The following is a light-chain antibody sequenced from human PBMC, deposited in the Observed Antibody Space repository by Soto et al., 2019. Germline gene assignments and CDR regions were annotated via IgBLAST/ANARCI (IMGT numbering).Light chain of an antibody. V-gene: IGKV1-5*03. CDR3: QEYHSYTWT. CDR1: QSIDTW. Sequence: DSQTTPYPYILSSSVGDRVTITCRASQSIDTWLAWHQQKPGKAPKLLISKASNLESGVPSRFSGSGSGTEFTLSINSLQPDDFATYYCQEYHSYTWTFGQGTKVDVK. CDR2: KAS. J-gene: IGKJ1*01.